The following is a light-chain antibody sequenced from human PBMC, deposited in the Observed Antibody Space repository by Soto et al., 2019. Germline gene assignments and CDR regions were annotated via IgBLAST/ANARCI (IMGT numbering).Light chain of an antibody. CDR1: QTISSW. V-gene: IGKV1-5*01. CDR2: DSS. J-gene: IGKJ2*01. CDR3: QQYNSYPRT. Sequence: DIQMTQSPSTLSGSVVDRVTITFRASQTISSWLAWYQQKPGKAPKLLIYDSSTLESGVPSRFSGSGSGTDFTLTISSLQPDDFASYYCQQYNSYPRTFGQGTKVDIK.